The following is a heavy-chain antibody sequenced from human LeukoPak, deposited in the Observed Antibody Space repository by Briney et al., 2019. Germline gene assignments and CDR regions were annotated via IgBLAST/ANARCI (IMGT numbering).Heavy chain of an antibody. J-gene: IGHJ4*02. CDR2: INEDGSAK. V-gene: IGHV3-7*01. CDR3: ANWDY. Sequence: GGSLRLSCAASGFTFGSSWMSWVRQAPGKGLEWVANINEDGSAKYYVDSVKGRFTISRDNSKNTLYLQMNSLRAEDTAVYYCANWDYWGQGTLVTVSS. CDR1: GFTFGSSW.